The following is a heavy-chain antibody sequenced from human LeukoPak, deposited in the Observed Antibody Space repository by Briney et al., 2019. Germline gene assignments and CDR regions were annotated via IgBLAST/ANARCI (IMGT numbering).Heavy chain of an antibody. CDR1: GDSFTNYA. CDR2: IVPGFHTT. V-gene: IGHV1-69*13. D-gene: IGHD3-22*01. J-gene: IGHJ5*02. CDR3: ARWDAHYHEGDNWFDP. Sequence: ASVKVSCKASGDSFTNYAIVWVRQAPGQGLEWMGGIVPGFHTTDYAQRFQGRLIITADESTTTAYMELSGLTSEDTAMYYCARWDAHYHEGDNWFDPWGQGTLVTVSS.